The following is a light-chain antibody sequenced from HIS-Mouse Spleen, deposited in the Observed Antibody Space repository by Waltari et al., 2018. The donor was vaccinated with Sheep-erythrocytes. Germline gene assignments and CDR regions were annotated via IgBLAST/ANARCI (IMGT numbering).Light chain of an antibody. J-gene: IGLJ2*01. V-gene: IGLV3-1*01. CDR1: KLGDKY. CDR3: QAWDSSHVV. CDR2: QDS. Sequence: SYELTQPPSVSVSPGQTASITCSGDKLGDKYACWHQQKPGQSPVLVIYQDSKRPSGIPERFSGSNSGNTATLTISGTQAMDEADYYCQAWDSSHVVFGGGTKLTVL.